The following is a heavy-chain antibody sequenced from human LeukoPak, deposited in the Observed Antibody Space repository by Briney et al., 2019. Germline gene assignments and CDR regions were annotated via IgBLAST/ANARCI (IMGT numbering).Heavy chain of an antibody. V-gene: IGHV3-21*01. CDR2: ISSSSDYI. D-gene: IGHD4/OR15-4a*01. Sequence: GGSLRLSCAASGFTFSSSTMNWVRRAPGKGLEWVSSISSSSDYIYYADSVKGRLTISREKEKNSLYLQMNSLRAEDTAVYYCVRIPNSANFPNWFDPWGQGTLVTVSS. CDR3: VRIPNSANFPNWFDP. CDR1: GFTFSSST. J-gene: IGHJ5*02.